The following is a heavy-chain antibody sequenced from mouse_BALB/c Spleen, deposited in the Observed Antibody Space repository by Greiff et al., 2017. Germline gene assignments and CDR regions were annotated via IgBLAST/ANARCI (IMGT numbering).Heavy chain of an antibody. CDR1: GYTFTSYT. V-gene: IGHV1-4*02. CDR2: INPSSGYT. D-gene: IGHD2-4*01. Sequence: VQLQQSAAELARPGASVKMSCKASGYTFTSYTMHWVKQRPGQGLEWIGYINPSSGYTEYNQKFKDKTTLTADKSSSTAYMQLSSLTSEDSAVDYCARRGGLRLAMDDWGQGTSVTVSS. J-gene: IGHJ4*01. CDR3: ARRGGLRLAMDD.